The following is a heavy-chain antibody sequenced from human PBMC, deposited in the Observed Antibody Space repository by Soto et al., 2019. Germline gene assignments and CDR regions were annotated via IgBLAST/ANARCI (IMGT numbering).Heavy chain of an antibody. V-gene: IGHV4-61*05. CDR2: IYYSGST. Sequence: SETLSLTCTVSSGSISSNSYYWGWIRQSPGKGLEWIAEIYYSGSTNYNPSLKSRVTISVDKSKNQFSLKLSSVTAADTAVYYCASARRTGDHGYWGQGTLVTVSS. D-gene: IGHD7-27*01. CDR1: SGSISSNSYY. CDR3: ASARRTGDHGY. J-gene: IGHJ4*02.